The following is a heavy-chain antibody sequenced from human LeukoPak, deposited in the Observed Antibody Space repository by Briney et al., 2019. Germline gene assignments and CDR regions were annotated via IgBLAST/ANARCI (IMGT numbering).Heavy chain of an antibody. D-gene: IGHD3-9*01. J-gene: IGHJ4*02. Sequence: SETLSLTCTVSGGSISSSSYYWGWIRQPPGKGLEWIGSIYYSGSTYYNPSLKSRVTISVDTSKNQFSLRLSSVTAADTAVYYCARPKPTFYYDDTGYYPFDYWGQGTLVTVSS. CDR1: GGSISSSSYY. CDR2: IYYSGST. V-gene: IGHV4-39*01. CDR3: ARPKPTFYYDDTGYYPFDY.